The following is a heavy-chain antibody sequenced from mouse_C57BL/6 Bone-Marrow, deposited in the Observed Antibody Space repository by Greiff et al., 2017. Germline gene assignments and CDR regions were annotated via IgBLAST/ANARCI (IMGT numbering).Heavy chain of an antibody. V-gene: IGHV1-4*01. CDR3: ARSIYYGSSYVGY. Sequence: VKLVESGAELARPGASVKMSCKASGYTFTSYTMHWVKQRPGQGLEWIGYINPSSGYTKYNQKFKDKATLTADKSSSTAYMQLSSLTSEDSAVYYCARSIYYGSSYVGYWGQGTTLTVSS. D-gene: IGHD1-1*01. CDR1: GYTFTSYT. J-gene: IGHJ2*01. CDR2: INPSSGYT.